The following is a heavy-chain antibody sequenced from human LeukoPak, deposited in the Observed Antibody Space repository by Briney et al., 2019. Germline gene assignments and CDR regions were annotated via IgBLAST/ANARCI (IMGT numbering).Heavy chain of an antibody. CDR3: ARDLAVAGTNYFDF. Sequence: PSGTLSLTCSVSGDSISSNEWWSWVRQPPGKGLVWIGEVFHSGSTNFNPSLKSRVTISIDKSKKQFSLEVTSVTAADTAIYYCARDLAVAGTNYFDFWGQGVLVTVSS. J-gene: IGHJ4*02. V-gene: IGHV4-4*02. CDR2: VFHSGST. D-gene: IGHD6-19*01. CDR1: GDSISSNEW.